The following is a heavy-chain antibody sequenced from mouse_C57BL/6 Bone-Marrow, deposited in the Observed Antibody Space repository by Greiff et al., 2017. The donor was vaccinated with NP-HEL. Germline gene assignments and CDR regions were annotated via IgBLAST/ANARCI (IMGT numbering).Heavy chain of an antibody. CDR1: GYSITSGYY. V-gene: IGHV3-6*01. Sequence: EVQLQESGPGLVKPSQSLSLTCSVTGYSITSGYYWNWIRQFPGNKLEWMGYISYDGSNNYNPSLKNRISITRDTSKNQFFLKLNSVTTEDTATYYCARGLLRYHPDYWGQGTTLTVSS. D-gene: IGHD1-1*01. CDR3: ARGLLRYHPDY. J-gene: IGHJ2*01. CDR2: ISYDGSN.